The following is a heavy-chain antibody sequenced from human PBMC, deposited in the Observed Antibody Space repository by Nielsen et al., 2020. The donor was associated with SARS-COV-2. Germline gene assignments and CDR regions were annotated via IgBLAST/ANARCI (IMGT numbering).Heavy chain of an antibody. Sequence: SETLSLTCTVSGGSISSYYWSWIRQPPGKGLEWIGYIYYSGSTNYNPPLKSRVTISVDTSKNQFSLKLSSVTAADTAVYYCARHSGSYYVYWGQGTLVTVSS. D-gene: IGHD1-26*01. CDR1: GGSISSYY. J-gene: IGHJ4*02. CDR2: IYYSGST. V-gene: IGHV4-59*01. CDR3: ARHSGSYYVY.